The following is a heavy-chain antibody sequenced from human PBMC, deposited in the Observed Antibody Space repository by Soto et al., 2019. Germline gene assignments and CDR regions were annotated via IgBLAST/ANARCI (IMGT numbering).Heavy chain of an antibody. CDR1: GGTFSSYT. D-gene: IGHD6-13*01. CDR3: ARGLADSSSRGGMDV. J-gene: IGHJ6*02. Sequence: QVQLVQSGAEVKKPGSSVKVSCKASGGTFSSYTISWVRQAPGQGLEWMGRIIPILGIANYAQKFQGRVTITADKSTSTAYMELSSLRSEDTAVYYCARGLADSSSRGGMDVWGQGTTVTVSS. V-gene: IGHV1-69*02. CDR2: IIPILGIA.